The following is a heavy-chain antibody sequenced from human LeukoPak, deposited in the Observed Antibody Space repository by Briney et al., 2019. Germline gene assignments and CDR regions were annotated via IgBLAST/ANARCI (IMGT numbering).Heavy chain of an antibody. V-gene: IGHV3-7*01. Sequence: PGGSLRLSCAASGFTFSSYWVSWVRQAPGKGLEWVANINQDGSEKYYVDSVKGRFTISRDNAKNSLYLQMNSLRAEDTAVYYCARDVATISNWFDPWGQGTLVTVSS. D-gene: IGHD5-24*01. CDR1: GFTFSSYW. CDR2: INQDGSEK. J-gene: IGHJ5*02. CDR3: ARDVATISNWFDP.